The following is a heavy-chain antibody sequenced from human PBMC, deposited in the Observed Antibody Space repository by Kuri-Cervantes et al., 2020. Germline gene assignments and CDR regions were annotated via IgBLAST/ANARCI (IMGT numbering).Heavy chain of an antibody. CDR3: TTDPHYYDYYYYGMDV. Sequence: GESLKISCAASGFTFSNAWMSWVRQAPGKGLEWVGRIKSKTDGGTTDYAAPVKGRFTISRDDSKTTLYLQMNSLKTEDTAVYYCTTDPHYYDYYYYGMDVWGQGTTVTVSS. D-gene: IGHD3-22*01. CDR1: GFTFSNAW. V-gene: IGHV3-15*01. CDR2: IKSKTDGGTT. J-gene: IGHJ6*02.